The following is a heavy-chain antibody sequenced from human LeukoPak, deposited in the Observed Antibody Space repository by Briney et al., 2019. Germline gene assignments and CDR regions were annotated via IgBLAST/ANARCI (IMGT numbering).Heavy chain of an antibody. CDR3: ARLGYSYGSYYYYGMDV. V-gene: IGHV4-31*03. D-gene: IGHD5-18*01. J-gene: IGHJ6*02. CDR1: GGSISSGGYY. CDR2: IYYSGIT. Sequence: SETLSLTCTVSGGSISSGGYYWSWIRQHPGKGLEWIGYIYYSGITYYHPSLKSRVTISVDTSKTQFSLKLSSVTAADTAVYYCARLGYSYGSYYYYGMDVWGQGTTVAVSS.